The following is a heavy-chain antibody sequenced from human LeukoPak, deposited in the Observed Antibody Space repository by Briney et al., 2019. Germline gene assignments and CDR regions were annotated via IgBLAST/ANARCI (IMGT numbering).Heavy chain of an antibody. CDR3: ARGYYDSSDFEYFQH. V-gene: IGHV1-2*02. D-gene: IGHD3-22*01. CDR2: INPNSGGT. CDR1: GYTFTGYY. Sequence: ASVKVSCKASGYTFTGYYMHWVRQAPGQGLEWMGWINPNSGGTNYAQKFQGRVTMTRDTSISTAYMELSRLRSDDTAVFYCARGYYDSSDFEYFQHWGQGTLVTVSS. J-gene: IGHJ1*01.